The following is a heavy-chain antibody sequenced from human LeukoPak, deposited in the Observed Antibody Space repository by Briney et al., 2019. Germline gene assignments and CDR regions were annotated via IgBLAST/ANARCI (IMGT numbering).Heavy chain of an antibody. CDR3: ARGELGYSSSSDFDY. V-gene: IGHV1-18*01. J-gene: IGHJ4*02. CDR1: GYTFTSYG. CDR2: ISTYNGNT. D-gene: IGHD6-13*01. Sequence: GASVKVSCKASGYTFTSYGISWVRQVPGQGLEWMGWISTYNGNTNYAQKLQGRVTMTTDTSTSTAYMELSSLRSEDTAVYYCARGELGYSSSSDFDYWGQGTLVTVSS.